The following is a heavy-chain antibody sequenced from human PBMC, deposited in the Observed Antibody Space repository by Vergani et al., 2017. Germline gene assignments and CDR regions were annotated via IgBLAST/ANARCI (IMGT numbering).Heavy chain of an antibody. CDR3: ARSTDYPDDYVSSDYFRRTLDV. J-gene: IGHJ6*03. D-gene: IGHD4/OR15-4a*01. Sequence: EVQLVESGGGLVQPGGSLRLSCAASGFTFSTYDMHWVRQATGKGLEWVSAIGTAGDTYYPGSVKGRFTISRENAKNSLYLQMNGLRAGDTAVYYCARSTDYPDDYVSSDYFRRTLDVWGKGTTVTVS. CDR1: GFTFSTYD. V-gene: IGHV3-13*01. CDR2: IGTAGDT.